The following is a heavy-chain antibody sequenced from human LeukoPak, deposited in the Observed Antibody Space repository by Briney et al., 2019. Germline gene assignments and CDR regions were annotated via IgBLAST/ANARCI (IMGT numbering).Heavy chain of an antibody. CDR1: GGSISSGGYY. Sequence: SQTLSLTCTVSGGSISSGGYYWSWIRQHPGKGLEWIGYIYYSGSPYYNPSLKSRVTISADTSKNQFSLKVSSVTAPDTAVYYCARVLPDLRWDYGMDVWGQGTTVTVSS. CDR2: IYYSGSP. D-gene: IGHD4-23*01. J-gene: IGHJ6*02. V-gene: IGHV4-31*03. CDR3: ARVLPDLRWDYGMDV.